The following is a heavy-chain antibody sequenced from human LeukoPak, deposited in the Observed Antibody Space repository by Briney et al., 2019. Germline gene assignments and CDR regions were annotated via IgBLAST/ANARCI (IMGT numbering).Heavy chain of an antibody. CDR3: ARDDSSGRYSYGMDV. CDR2: INPSGGST. V-gene: IGHV1-46*01. J-gene: IGHJ6*02. D-gene: IGHD3-22*01. CDR1: GYTFTSYY. Sequence: GASVKVSCKASGYTFTSYYMHWVRQAPGQGLERMGIINPSGGSTSYAQKFQGRVTMTRDTSTSTVYMELSSLRSEDTAVYYCARDDSSGRYSYGMDVWGQGTTVTVSS.